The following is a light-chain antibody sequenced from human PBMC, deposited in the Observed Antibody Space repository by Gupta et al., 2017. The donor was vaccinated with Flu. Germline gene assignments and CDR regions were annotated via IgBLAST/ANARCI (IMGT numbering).Light chain of an antibody. CDR3: QQRNHWPHA. Sequence: RASQSVSCSLAWYQQKPGQAPRLLIYDASSRATGIPARLRGSGSGPDFPLTISSLEPEDIVVYYCQQRNHWPHACGGGPNVAIK. CDR2: DAS. J-gene: IGKJ4*01. V-gene: IGKV3-11*01. CDR1: QSVSCS.